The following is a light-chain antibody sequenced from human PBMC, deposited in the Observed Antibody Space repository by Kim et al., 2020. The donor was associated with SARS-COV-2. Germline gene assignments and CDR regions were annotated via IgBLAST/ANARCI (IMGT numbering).Light chain of an antibody. CDR1: QSLLYRDGNTY. CDR3: MQGSHLYS. J-gene: IGKJ2*03. Sequence: GQAASSSCRSSQSLLYRDGNTYLHRFHKRPGQSPRRLLYRVSNRDSGVPDRISGSGSGTDFTLKISRVEAEDVGIYYCMQGSHLYSFGQGTKLEI. V-gene: IGKV2-30*01. CDR2: RVS.